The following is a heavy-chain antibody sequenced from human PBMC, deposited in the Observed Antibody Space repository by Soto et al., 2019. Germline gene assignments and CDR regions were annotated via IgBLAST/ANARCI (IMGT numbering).Heavy chain of an antibody. J-gene: IGHJ4*01. Sequence: QVQLVESGGGVVQPGRSLRLSCAASGFTFSSYGMHWVRQAPGKGLEWVAVIWYDGSNKYYADSVKGRFTISRDNSKNTLYLQMNSLTAEDTAVYYCARGGWGDILTGYPYFDYWGQEPWSPSPQ. D-gene: IGHD3-9*01. V-gene: IGHV3-33*01. CDR1: GFTFSSYG. CDR2: IWYDGSNK. CDR3: ARGGWGDILTGYPYFDY.